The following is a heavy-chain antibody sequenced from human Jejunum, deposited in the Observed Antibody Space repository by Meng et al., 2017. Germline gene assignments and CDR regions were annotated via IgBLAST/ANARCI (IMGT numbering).Heavy chain of an antibody. CDR3: ARGGYSDSSGYSNGWLDP. D-gene: IGHD3-22*01. V-gene: IGHV3-74*01. Sequence: GGSLRLSCAASGFTFSIYWMHWVRQAPGKGLVWVSRINNDASSTTYADSVKGRFTISRDNAKNTLFLQMNSLRAEDTAVYYCARGGYSDSSGYSNGWLDPWGQGTLVTVSS. CDR2: INNDASST. J-gene: IGHJ5*02. CDR1: GFTFSIYW.